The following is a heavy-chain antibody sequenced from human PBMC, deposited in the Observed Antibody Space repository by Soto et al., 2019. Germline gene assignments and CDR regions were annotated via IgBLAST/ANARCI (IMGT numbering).Heavy chain of an antibody. CDR3: ARLPRDCNKTSCYYDHH. J-gene: IGHJ5*02. D-gene: IGHD3-3*01. CDR1: GYDFNTNW. Sequence: GESLKSAGRGSGYDFNTNWFGWVRQLPGGGLEWVGILYPGDSDTRYNPSLQGHVTLSVDVTVSTAFLQSRSLETSDTGMYFCARLPRDCNKTSCYYDHHWVYGTQFTVSS. V-gene: IGHV5-51*01. CDR2: LYPGDSDT.